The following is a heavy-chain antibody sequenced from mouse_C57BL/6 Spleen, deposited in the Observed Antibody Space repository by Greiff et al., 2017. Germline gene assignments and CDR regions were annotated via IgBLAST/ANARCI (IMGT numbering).Heavy chain of an antibody. CDR1: GFTFSSYG. CDR2: ISSGGSYT. J-gene: IGHJ3*01. Sequence: EVKLQESGGDLVKPGGSLKLSCAASGFTFSSYGMSWVRQTPDKRLEWVATISSGGSYTYYPDSVKGRFTISRDNAKNTLYLQMSSLKSEDTAMYYCARQVDSSGSAWFAYWGQGTLVTVSA. CDR3: ARQVDSSGSAWFAY. V-gene: IGHV5-6*01. D-gene: IGHD3-2*02.